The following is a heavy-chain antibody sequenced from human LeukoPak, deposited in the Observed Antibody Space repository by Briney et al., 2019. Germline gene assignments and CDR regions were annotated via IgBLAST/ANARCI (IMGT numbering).Heavy chain of an antibody. CDR2: IHYSGST. CDR1: GGSISGYY. J-gene: IGHJ4*02. Sequence: SETLSLTCTGSGGSISGYYWGWIRQPPGKGLEWMGYIHYSGSTDYNPSLKSRVTISVDTSKNQFSLKLSSVTAADTAVYYCARNGDQDYCDHWGQGTLVTVSS. V-gene: IGHV4-59*01. CDR3: ARNGDQDYCDH. D-gene: IGHD4-17*01.